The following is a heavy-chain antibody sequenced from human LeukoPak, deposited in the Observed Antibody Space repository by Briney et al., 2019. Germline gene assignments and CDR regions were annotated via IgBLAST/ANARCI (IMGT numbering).Heavy chain of an antibody. D-gene: IGHD3-22*01. J-gene: IGHJ4*02. V-gene: IGHV3-7*03. CDR1: GFTFSSYW. Sequence: GGSLRLSCAASGFTFSSYWMNWARQAPGKGLEWVASINHNGNVNYYVDSVKGRFTISRDNAKNSLYLQMNSLRAEDTALYYCAKDIYDSSGYDYWGQGTLVTVSS. CDR2: INHNGNVN. CDR3: AKDIYDSSGYDY.